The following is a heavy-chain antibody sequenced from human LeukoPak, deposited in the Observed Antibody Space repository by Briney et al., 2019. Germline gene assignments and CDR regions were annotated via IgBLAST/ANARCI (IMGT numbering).Heavy chain of an antibody. V-gene: IGHV1-2*02. D-gene: IGHD5-12*01. CDR2: INPNSGGT. CDR3: ARGNMEWLPFDY. CDR1: GYSFTDYF. Sequence: ASVKVSCRTSGYSFTDYFTHWVRQAPGQGREWMGWINPNSGGTKYAQKFQGRVTITRDTSISTAYMELSRLRSDDTAVYYCARGNMEWLPFDYWGQGTLVTVSS. J-gene: IGHJ4*02.